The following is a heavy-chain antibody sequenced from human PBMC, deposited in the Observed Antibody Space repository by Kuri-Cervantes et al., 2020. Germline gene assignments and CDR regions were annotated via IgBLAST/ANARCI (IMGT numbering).Heavy chain of an antibody. Sequence: SVKVSCKASGGTFSSYAISWVRQAPGQGLEWMGGIIPIFGTANYAQKFQGRATITTDESTSTAYMELRSLRSDDTAVYYCARDVERQPQKGGWFDPWGQGTLVTVSS. CDR3: ARDVERQPQKGGWFDP. J-gene: IGHJ5*02. CDR2: IIPIFGTA. V-gene: IGHV1-69*05. D-gene: IGHD6-13*01. CDR1: GGTFSSYA.